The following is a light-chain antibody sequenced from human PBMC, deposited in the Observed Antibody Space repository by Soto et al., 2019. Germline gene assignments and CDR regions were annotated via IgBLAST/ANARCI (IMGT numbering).Light chain of an antibody. J-gene: IGKJ1*01. Sequence: DIQMTQSPSSLSASVGDRVTITCRASQDISNWLAWYQQKPGKAPKLLIYAASSLQSGVPSRFSGSGSGTDFTLTIRGLQPEDFATYYCQQANTFPPWTFGQGTKVDIK. V-gene: IGKV1-12*01. CDR3: QQANTFPPWT. CDR1: QDISNW. CDR2: AAS.